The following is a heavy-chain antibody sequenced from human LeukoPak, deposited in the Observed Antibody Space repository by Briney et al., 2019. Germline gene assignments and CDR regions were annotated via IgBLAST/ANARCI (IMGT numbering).Heavy chain of an antibody. CDR1: GFTFSSYG. D-gene: IGHD2-2*01. V-gene: IGHV3-23*01. Sequence: SGGSLRLSCAASGFTFSSYGMSWVRQAPGKGLEWVSAISGSGGSTYYADSVKGRFTISRDNSKNTLYLQMNSLRAEDTAVYYCAKVRDIVVVPAARGFYYFDYWGQGTLVTVSS. J-gene: IGHJ4*02. CDR3: AKVRDIVVVPAARGFYYFDY. CDR2: ISGSGGST.